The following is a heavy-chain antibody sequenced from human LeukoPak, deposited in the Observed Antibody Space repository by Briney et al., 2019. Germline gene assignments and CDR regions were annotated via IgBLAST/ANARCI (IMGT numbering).Heavy chain of an antibody. CDR1: GFTFSSYA. V-gene: IGHV3-23*01. CDR3: GKEGCGGTSCYNNWFDP. D-gene: IGHD2-2*02. Sequence: GGSLRLACAASGFTFSSYAMSWVRQAPGKGLEWVSAISGSGGSTYYADSVKGRFTISRDNSKNTLYLQMNSLRAEDTAVYYCGKEGCGGTSCYNNWFDPWGQETLVTVSS. J-gene: IGHJ5*02. CDR2: ISGSGGST.